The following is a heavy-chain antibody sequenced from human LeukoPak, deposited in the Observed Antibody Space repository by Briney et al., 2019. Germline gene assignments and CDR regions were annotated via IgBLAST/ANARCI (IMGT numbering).Heavy chain of an antibody. CDR1: GFTFSSYW. Sequence: GGSLRLSCAASGFTFSSYWVHWVRQAPGKGLVWVSRINSDGSSTSYADSVKGRFTISRDNAKNTLYLQMNSLRAEDTAVYYCARDAVVPAAFPDYWGQGTLVTVSS. V-gene: IGHV3-74*01. CDR3: ARDAVVPAAFPDY. J-gene: IGHJ4*02. CDR2: INSDGSST. D-gene: IGHD2-2*01.